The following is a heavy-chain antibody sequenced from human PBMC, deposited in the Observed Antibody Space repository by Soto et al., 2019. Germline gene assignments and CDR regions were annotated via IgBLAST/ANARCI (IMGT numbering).Heavy chain of an antibody. Sequence: GASVKVSCKSSGYTFIDYSMHWVRQAPGQRLEWTGIINPNGGTTKNAQNFQGRVTMTFDTSTTTVYMELSSLRSEDTAVYYCARTLVSGGTDHWGQGTQVTVSS. CDR2: INPNGGTT. J-gene: IGHJ4*02. D-gene: IGHD6-13*01. CDR1: GYTFIDYS. CDR3: ARTLVSGGTDH. V-gene: IGHV1-46*03.